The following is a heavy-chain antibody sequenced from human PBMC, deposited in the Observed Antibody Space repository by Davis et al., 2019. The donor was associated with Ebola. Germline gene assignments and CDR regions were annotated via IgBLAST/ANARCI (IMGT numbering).Heavy chain of an antibody. Sequence: MPSETLSLTCAVYGGSFSGYYWSWIRQPPGKGLEWIGEINHSGSTNYNPSLKSRVTISVDTSKNQFSLKLSSVTAADTAVYYCARVVPAAYYYYGMDVWGQGTTVTVSS. J-gene: IGHJ6*02. V-gene: IGHV4-34*01. CDR2: INHSGST. CDR3: ARVVPAAYYYYGMDV. CDR1: GGSFSGYY. D-gene: IGHD2-2*01.